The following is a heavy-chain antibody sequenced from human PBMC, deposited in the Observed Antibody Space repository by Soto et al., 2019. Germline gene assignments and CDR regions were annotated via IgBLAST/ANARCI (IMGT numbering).Heavy chain of an antibody. CDR3: ATLTPYYYDSSGYYASTSSFDY. V-gene: IGHV4-59*01. Sequence: PSESLSLTCTVSGGSISSYYWSWIRQPPGKGLEWIGYIYYSGSTNYNPSLKSRVTISVDTSKNQFSLKLSSVTAADTAVYYCATLTPYYYDSSGYYASTSSFDYWGQGTLVTVSS. J-gene: IGHJ4*02. CDR1: GGSISSYY. CDR2: IYYSGST. D-gene: IGHD3-22*01.